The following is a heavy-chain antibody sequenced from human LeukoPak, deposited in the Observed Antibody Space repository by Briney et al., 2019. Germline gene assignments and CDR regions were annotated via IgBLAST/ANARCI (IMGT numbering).Heavy chain of an antibody. D-gene: IGHD3-10*01. CDR3: ARSLVWFGETPIGY. CDR2: ISSNGGST. CDR1: GFTFSSYA. J-gene: IGHJ4*02. V-gene: IGHV3-64*01. Sequence: PGGSLRLSCAASGFTFSSYAMHWVRQAPGKGLEYVSAISSNGGSTYYANSVKGRFTISRDNSKNTLYLQMGSLRAEDMAVYYCARSLVWFGETPIGYWGQGTLVTVSS.